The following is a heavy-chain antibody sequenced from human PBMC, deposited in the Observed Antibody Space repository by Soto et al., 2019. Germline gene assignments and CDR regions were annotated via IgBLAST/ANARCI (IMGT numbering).Heavy chain of an antibody. CDR1: GFTFRNYG. CDR3: AKVGSYGYGSNSDVEY. CDR2: ISYDGSDQ. D-gene: IGHD5-18*01. J-gene: IGHJ4*02. V-gene: IGHV3-30*18. Sequence: QVQPVESGGGVVQPGSSLRLSCAVSGFTFRNYGMHWVRQAPGKGLEWVALISYDGSDQYYGESVKGRFTISRDSSKNTLYLDVSSLRLEDTAVYYCAKVGSYGYGSNSDVEYWGQGTMVTVSS.